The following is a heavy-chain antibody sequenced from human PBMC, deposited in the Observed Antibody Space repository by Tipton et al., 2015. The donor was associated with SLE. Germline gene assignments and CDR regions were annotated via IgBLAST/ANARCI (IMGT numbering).Heavy chain of an antibody. CDR1: GGSISSHY. CDR3: ASTPAARRDYYYGMDV. CDR2: IYYSGST. V-gene: IGHV4-59*11. D-gene: IGHD2-2*01. J-gene: IGHJ6*02. Sequence: TLSLTCTVSGGSISSHYWSWIRQPPGKGLEWIGRIYYSGSTNYNPSLKSRVTISVDTSKNQFSLKLSSVTAADTAVYYCASTPAARRDYYYGMDVWGQGTTVTVSS.